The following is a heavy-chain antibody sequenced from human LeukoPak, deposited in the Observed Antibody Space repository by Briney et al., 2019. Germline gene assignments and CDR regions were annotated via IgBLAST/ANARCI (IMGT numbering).Heavy chain of an antibody. V-gene: IGHV3-48*04. J-gene: IGHJ4*02. Sequence: GGSLRLSCAASGFTFSRYHMNWVRQAPGKGLEWIAYISSSSTSIYYADSVKGRFTISRDNAKNSLYLQMNSLRAEDTAVYYCARAASMVRGVIIYWGQGTLVTVSS. CDR1: GFTFSRYH. CDR3: ARAASMVRGVIIY. D-gene: IGHD3-10*01. CDR2: ISSSSTSI.